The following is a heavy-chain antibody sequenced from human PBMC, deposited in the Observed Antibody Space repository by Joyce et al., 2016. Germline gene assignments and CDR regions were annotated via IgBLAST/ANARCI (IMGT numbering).Heavy chain of an antibody. Sequence: EVQVVESGGGLAQPGRSLRLSCRASGFIFPDYAMSWFCQAPGKGPEWVAFIRSKTYDRTPEYAASVKGRFTISTDDSKNIVYLQMNSLKIEDTGLYYCTRDHFNQWLLPDFWGQGTLVTVSS. V-gene: IGHV3-49*03. CDR1: GFIFPDYA. J-gene: IGHJ4*02. D-gene: IGHD5-12*01. CDR2: IRSKTYDRTP. CDR3: TRDHFNQWLLPDF.